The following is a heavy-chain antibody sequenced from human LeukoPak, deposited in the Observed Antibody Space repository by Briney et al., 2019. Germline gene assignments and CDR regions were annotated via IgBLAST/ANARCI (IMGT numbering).Heavy chain of an antibody. Sequence: QPGGSLRLSCAASGFIFSTYAMSWVRQAPGKGLECVSAISGSGGSTYYADSVKGRFTISRDNSKNTLYLQMNSLRAEDTAVYYCAKDGSRVPARYYFDYWGQGTLVTVSS. J-gene: IGHJ4*02. D-gene: IGHD3-10*01. V-gene: IGHV3-23*01. CDR3: AKDGSRVPARYYFDY. CDR1: GFIFSTYA. CDR2: ISGSGGST.